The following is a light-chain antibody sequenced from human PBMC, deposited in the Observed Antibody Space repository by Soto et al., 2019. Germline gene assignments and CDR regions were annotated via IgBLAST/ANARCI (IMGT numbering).Light chain of an antibody. CDR2: DAS. Sequence: EIVLTQSPATLSLSPGERATLSCRASQSLSKYLAWYQQKPGQAPRLLIYDASNRATGIPARFSGRGSGTDFTLTISSLEPEDFAVYYCQQRSNWRGTFGGGTKVEIK. CDR3: QQRSNWRGT. V-gene: IGKV3-11*01. CDR1: QSLSKY. J-gene: IGKJ4*01.